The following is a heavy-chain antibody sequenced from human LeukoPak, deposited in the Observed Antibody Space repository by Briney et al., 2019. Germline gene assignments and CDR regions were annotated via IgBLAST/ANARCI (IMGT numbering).Heavy chain of an antibody. J-gene: IGHJ4*02. D-gene: IGHD6-13*01. CDR1: GFTFSSFS. V-gene: IGHV3-21*01. CDR2: ISSSSSFI. CDR3: ARDNQPGIAAY. Sequence: PGGSLRLSCAASGFTFSSFSLNWVRQAPGKELEWVSSISSSSSFIYYADSVKGRFTISKDNAKNSLYLQMNSLRAEDTAVYYCARDNQPGIAAYWGQGTLVTVSS.